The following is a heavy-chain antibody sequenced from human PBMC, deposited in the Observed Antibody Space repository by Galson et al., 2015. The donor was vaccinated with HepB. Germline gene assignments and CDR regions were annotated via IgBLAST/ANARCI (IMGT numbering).Heavy chain of an antibody. V-gene: IGHV3-21*01. CDR2: IRRTSTYI. D-gene: IGHD5-24*01. Sequence: SLRLSCAGSGFTFSSYEMHWVRQAPGKGLEWVTSIRRTSTYIYYADSVKGRFTITRDNAKDSLYPQMNSLRAEDTADYYCARDRPVQFCGMDVCGQGTTVTVS. J-gene: IGHJ6*02. CDR3: ARDRPVQFCGMDV. CDR1: GFTFSSYE.